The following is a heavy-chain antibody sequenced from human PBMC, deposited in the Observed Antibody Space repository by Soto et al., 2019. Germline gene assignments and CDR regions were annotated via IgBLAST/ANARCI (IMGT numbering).Heavy chain of an antibody. CDR1: GFTLNRYG. J-gene: IGHJ3*02. V-gene: IGHV3-33*01. Sequence: GGSLRLSCAASGFTLNRYGIHWVRQAPGKGLEWVAVIWYDGSNKYYADSVKGRFTISRDNSKNTLYLQMNSLRAEDTAVYYCARAGYYDSSGSDAFDIWGQGTMVTVSS. CDR3: ARAGYYDSSGSDAFDI. D-gene: IGHD3-22*01. CDR2: IWYDGSNK.